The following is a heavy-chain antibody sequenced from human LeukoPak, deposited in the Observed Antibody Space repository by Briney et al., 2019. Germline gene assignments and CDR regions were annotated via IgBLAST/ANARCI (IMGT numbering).Heavy chain of an antibody. CDR2: INPNSGGT. V-gene: IGHV1-2*02. J-gene: IGHJ4*02. D-gene: IGHD5-12*01. CDR1: GYTFTGYY. CDR3: ARGGYSGYGIDY. Sequence: ASVKVSCKASGYTFTGYYMHWVRQAPGQGLEWMGWINPNSGGTNYAQKLQGRVTMTRDTSISTAYMELSRLRSDDTAVYYCARGGYSGYGIDYWGQGTLVTVSS.